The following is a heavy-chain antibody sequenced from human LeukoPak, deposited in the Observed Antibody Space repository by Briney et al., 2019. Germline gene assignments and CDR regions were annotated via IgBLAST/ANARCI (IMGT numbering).Heavy chain of an antibody. CDR3: ARFRSYSSSGNWFDP. V-gene: IGHV1-2*02. J-gene: IGHJ5*02. CDR2: INPNSGGT. Sequence: GASVKVSCKASGYTFTGYYMHWLRQAPGQGLEWMGWINPNSGGTNYAQKFQGRVTMTRDTSISTAYMELSRLRSDDTAVYYCARFRSYSSSGNWFDPWGQGTLVTVSS. D-gene: IGHD6-13*01. CDR1: GYTFTGYY.